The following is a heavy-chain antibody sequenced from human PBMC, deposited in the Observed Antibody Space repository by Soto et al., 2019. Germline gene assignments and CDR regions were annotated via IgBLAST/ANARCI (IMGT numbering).Heavy chain of an antibody. CDR3: AKAGGAAGTVDYFDY. V-gene: IGHV3-23*01. J-gene: IGHJ4*02. Sequence: PGGSLRLSCAASGFTFNNYTINWVRQSPGKGLEWVSVISGSAGSTYYADSVKGRFTITRDNSKNTLYLQMSSLRAEDTAVYYRAKAGGAAGTVDYFDYWGQGTLVTVSS. CDR1: GFTFNNYT. CDR2: ISGSAGST. D-gene: IGHD6-13*01.